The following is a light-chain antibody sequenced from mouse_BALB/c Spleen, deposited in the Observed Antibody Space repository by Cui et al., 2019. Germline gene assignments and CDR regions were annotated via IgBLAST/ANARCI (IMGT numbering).Light chain of an antibody. CDR3: QQWSSNPPT. Sequence: QIDLTQSPAIMSASPGEKVTMTCSASSSVSYMHWYQQKSGTSPKRWIYDTSKLASGVPARFSGSGSGTSYSLTISSMEAEDAATYYCQQWSSNPPTFGAGTKLGLK. V-gene: IGKV4-59*01. CDR2: DTS. CDR1: SSVSY. J-gene: IGKJ5*01.